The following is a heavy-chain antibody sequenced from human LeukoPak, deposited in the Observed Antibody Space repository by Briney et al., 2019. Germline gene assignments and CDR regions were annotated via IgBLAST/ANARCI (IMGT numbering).Heavy chain of an antibody. CDR3: ARARGGYLGY. V-gene: IGHV3-30*04. CDR1: GFTFRHYA. Sequence: GGSLRLSCATSGFTFRHYAMHWVRQAPGKGLEWVAVISYDGEKKYYIDSVKGRFPISRDNVQGTLHLQMNNLTSEDTAIYYCARARGGYLGYWGQGALVTVFS. J-gene: IGHJ4*02. D-gene: IGHD2-2*03. CDR2: ISYDGEKK.